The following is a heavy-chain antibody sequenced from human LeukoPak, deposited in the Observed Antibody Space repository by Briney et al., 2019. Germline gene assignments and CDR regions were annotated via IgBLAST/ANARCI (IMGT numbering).Heavy chain of an antibody. J-gene: IGHJ5*02. D-gene: IGHD5-12*01. CDR2: IKTDESST. V-gene: IGHV3-74*01. CDR1: GFTFSNYW. CDR3: TTIRPDH. Sequence: PGGSLRLSCAASGFTFSNYWMHWVRQAPGKGLVWVARIKTDESSTDCADSVKGRFTISRDNAKHTLFLQMNSLRAEDTAVYYCTTIRPDHWGQGTLVTVSS.